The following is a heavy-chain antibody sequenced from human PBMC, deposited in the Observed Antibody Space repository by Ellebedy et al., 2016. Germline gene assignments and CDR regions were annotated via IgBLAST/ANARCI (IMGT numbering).Heavy chain of an antibody. CDR1: GFTFSSYA. D-gene: IGHD3-22*01. Sequence: GESLKISXAASGFTFSSYAMSRVRQAPGKGLEWVSAISGSGGSTYYADSVKGRFTISRDNSKNTLYLQMNSLRAEDTAVYYCAKENTMIALGDAFDIWGQGTMVTVSS. CDR2: ISGSGGST. CDR3: AKENTMIALGDAFDI. J-gene: IGHJ3*02. V-gene: IGHV3-23*01.